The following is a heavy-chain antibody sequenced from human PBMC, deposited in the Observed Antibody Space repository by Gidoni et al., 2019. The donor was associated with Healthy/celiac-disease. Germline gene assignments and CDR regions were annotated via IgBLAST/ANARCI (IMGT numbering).Heavy chain of an antibody. CDR3: AREDTVTTFGVDY. V-gene: IGHV3-21*01. Sequence: EVQLVESGGGLVKPGGSMRLSCAASGSPFSSYSMNWVRQAPGKGLEWVSSISSSSSYIYYADSVKGRFTISRDNAKNSLYLQMNSLRAEDTAVYYCAREDTVTTFGVDYWGQGTLVTVSS. D-gene: IGHD3-16*01. CDR1: GSPFSSYS. CDR2: ISSSSSYI. J-gene: IGHJ4*02.